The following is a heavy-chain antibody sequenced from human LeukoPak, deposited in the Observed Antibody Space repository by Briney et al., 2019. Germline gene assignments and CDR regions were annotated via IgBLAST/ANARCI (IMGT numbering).Heavy chain of an antibody. CDR1: GFTVSTNY. D-gene: IGHD5-24*01. Sequence: GGSLRLSCAASGFTVSTNYMSWVRQAPGKGLECVSVIYIAGTTYYADSVKGRFTISRDKSKNTLYLQMNSLRAEDTAVYYCARGFRDGYNFDFWGQGTLVTVSS. CDR2: IYIAGTT. CDR3: ARGFRDGYNFDF. J-gene: IGHJ4*02. V-gene: IGHV3-66*01.